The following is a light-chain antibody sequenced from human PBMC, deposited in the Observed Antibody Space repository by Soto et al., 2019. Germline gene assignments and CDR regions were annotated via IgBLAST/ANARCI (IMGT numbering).Light chain of an antibody. Sequence: QSVLTQPPSVSGAPGQRVTISCTGSSSNIGAGYDVLWYQQLPGTAPKLLIYGNSHRPSGVPDRFSGSKSGTSASLAITGLQAEDEADYYCQSYDSSLSGSVFGGGTKLTVL. CDR2: GNS. J-gene: IGLJ3*02. V-gene: IGLV1-40*01. CDR1: SSNIGAGYD. CDR3: QSYDSSLSGSV.